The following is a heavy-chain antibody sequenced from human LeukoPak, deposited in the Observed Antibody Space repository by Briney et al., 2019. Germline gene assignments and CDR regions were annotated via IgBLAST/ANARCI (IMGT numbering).Heavy chain of an antibody. D-gene: IGHD5-24*01. CDR1: GGSISSYY. CDR2: IYYSGST. J-gene: IGHJ4*02. CDR3: ARVSILEMTTIYFDY. V-gene: IGHV4-59*01. Sequence: SETLSLTCTVSGGSISSYYWSWIRQPPGKGLEWIGYIYYSGSTNYNPSLKSRVTISVDTSKNQFSLKLSSVTAADTAVYYCARVSILEMTTIYFDYWGQGTLVTVSS.